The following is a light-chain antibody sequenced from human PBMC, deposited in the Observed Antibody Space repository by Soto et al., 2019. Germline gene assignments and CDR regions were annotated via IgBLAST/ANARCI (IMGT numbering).Light chain of an antibody. Sequence: QSVLTQPPSVSGAPGQRGTISCTGSSSIIGAGSEVHWYQHLPGTAPKLLIFGYSNRHSGVPDRFSGSKSGTSASLSITGIQAEDEADYYCQSYDSSLSGYVFGTGTKLTVL. V-gene: IGLV1-40*01. CDR2: GYS. CDR1: SSIIGAGSE. CDR3: QSYDSSLSGYV. J-gene: IGLJ1*01.